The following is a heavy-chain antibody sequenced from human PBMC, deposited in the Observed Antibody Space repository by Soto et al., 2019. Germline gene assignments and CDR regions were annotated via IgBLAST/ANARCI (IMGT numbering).Heavy chain of an antibody. CDR3: AREHRYKDIVVVPAGPGRYYYYMDV. D-gene: IGHD2-2*01. CDR2: IYYSGST. Sequence: SETLSLTCTVSGGSISSYYWSWIRQPPGKGLEWIGYIYYSGSTNYNPSLKSRVTISVDTSKNQFSLKLSSVTAADTAVYYCAREHRYKDIVVVPAGPGRYYYYMDVWGKGTTVTVSS. J-gene: IGHJ6*03. V-gene: IGHV4-59*01. CDR1: GGSISSYY.